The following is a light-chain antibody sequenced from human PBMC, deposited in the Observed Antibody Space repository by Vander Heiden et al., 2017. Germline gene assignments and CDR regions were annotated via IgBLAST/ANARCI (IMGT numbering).Light chain of an antibody. J-gene: IGKJ4*01. CDR3: QQDHNWHPLT. CDR2: GAS. V-gene: IGKV3-15*01. Sequence: EIVMTQSPATLSLSPGERATLSCRASQSVSSNLAWYQQKPGQAPRLLIYGASTRATDVPTRFSGSGSGTEFTLTISSLQSEDFALYYCQQDHNWHPLTFGGGTKVEIK. CDR1: QSVSSN.